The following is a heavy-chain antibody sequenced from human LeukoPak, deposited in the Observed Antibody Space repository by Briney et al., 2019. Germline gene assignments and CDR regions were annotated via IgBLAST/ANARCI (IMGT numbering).Heavy chain of an antibody. CDR3: AREAPVVTATPYYFDY. Sequence: PGGSLRLSCGASGFTFSNAWMSWVRQAPGKGLEWVGLIKRKTDGGTTDYAAPVKGRFTISRDNAKNSLYLQMNSLRAEDTAVYYCAREAPVVTATPYYFDYWGQGTLVTVSS. CDR2: IKRKTDGGTT. V-gene: IGHV3-15*01. J-gene: IGHJ4*02. D-gene: IGHD2-21*02. CDR1: GFTFSNAW.